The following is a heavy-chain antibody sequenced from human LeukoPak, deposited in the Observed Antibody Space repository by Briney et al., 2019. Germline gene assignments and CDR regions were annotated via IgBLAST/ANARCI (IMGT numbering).Heavy chain of an antibody. CDR2: LSGSGGSR. CDR3: AKVRGSSGYSYYFDY. J-gene: IGHJ4*02. CDR1: GFTFSSYA. Sequence: GGSLRLSCAASGFTFSSYAMTWVRQAPGKGLEWVSTLSGSGGSRYYADSVKGRFTISRDNSKNTLYLHMSSLRAEDTAVYYCAKVRGSSGYSYYFDYWGQGTLVTVSS. D-gene: IGHD3-22*01. V-gene: IGHV3-23*01.